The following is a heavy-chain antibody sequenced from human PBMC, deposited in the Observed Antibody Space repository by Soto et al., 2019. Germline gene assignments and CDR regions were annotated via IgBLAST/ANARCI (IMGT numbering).Heavy chain of an antibody. CDR2: IIPILGIA. V-gene: IGHV1-69*02. CDR3: ARVLVGIAVAGAFDI. J-gene: IGHJ3*02. Sequence: ASVKVSCKASGGTFSSYTISWVRQAPGQGLEWMGRIIPILGIANYAQKFQGRVTITADKSTSTAYMELSSLRSEDTAVYYCARVLVGIAVAGAFDIWGQGTMVTVSS. D-gene: IGHD6-19*01. CDR1: GGTFSSYT.